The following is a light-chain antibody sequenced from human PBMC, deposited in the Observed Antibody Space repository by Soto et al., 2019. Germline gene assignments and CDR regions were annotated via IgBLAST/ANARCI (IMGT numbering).Light chain of an antibody. CDR2: GAS. V-gene: IGKV1-27*01. CDR1: QDIRNY. CDR3: QKYESDPFT. Sequence: DIQMTQSPSSLSASVGDRVTITCRASQDIRNYLAWYQQKPGQVPNLLIYGASTLHSGVPSRFSGSGSGTDFTLSISSLQAGDVATYYCQKYESDPFTFGPGTKVEIK. J-gene: IGKJ3*01.